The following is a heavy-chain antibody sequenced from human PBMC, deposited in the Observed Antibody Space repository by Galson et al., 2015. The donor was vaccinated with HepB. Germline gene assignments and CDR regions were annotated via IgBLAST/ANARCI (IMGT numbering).Heavy chain of an antibody. CDR1: GFTVSSNY. CDR2: IYSGGST. D-gene: IGHD4-11*01. Sequence: SLRLSCAASGFTVSSNYMSWVRQAPGKGLEWVSVIYSGGSTYYADSVEGRFTISRDNSKNTLYLQMNSLRAEDTAVYYCASRGGDYSNRFSYYYYYMDVWGKGTTVTVSS. V-gene: IGHV3-53*01. J-gene: IGHJ6*03. CDR3: ASRGGDYSNRFSYYYYYMDV.